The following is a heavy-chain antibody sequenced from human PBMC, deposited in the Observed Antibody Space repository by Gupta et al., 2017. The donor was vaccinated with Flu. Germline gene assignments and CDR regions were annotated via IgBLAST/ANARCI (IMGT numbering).Heavy chain of an antibody. J-gene: IGHJ4*02. V-gene: IGHV1-69*01. Sequence: VQLVQSGAEVQKPGSSVKVSCKASGGTFNRNAISWVRQAPGQGLEWMGGIIRMFGNEHYTQKGQGRVTITADESTGTAYMELSSLRNEDMAVYYCAARGCRYCSGGSCYCCFDYWGQGSLVTVSS. D-gene: IGHD2-15*01. CDR3: AARGCRYCSGGSCYCCFDY. CDR1: GGTFNRNA. CDR2: IIRMFGNE.